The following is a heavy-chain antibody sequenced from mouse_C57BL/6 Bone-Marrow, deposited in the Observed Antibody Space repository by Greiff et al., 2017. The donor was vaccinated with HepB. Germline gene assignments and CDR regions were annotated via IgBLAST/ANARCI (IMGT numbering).Heavy chain of an antibody. D-gene: IGHD2-3*01. Sequence: EVQGVESGGGLVKPGGSLKLSCAASGFTFSSYAMSWVRQTPEKRLEWVATISDGGSYTYYPDNVKGRFTISRDNAKNNLYLQMSHLKSEDTAMYYCARDGGLLRAMDYWGQGTSVTVSS. CDR1: GFTFSSYA. CDR2: ISDGGSYT. CDR3: ARDGGLLRAMDY. J-gene: IGHJ4*01. V-gene: IGHV5-4*01.